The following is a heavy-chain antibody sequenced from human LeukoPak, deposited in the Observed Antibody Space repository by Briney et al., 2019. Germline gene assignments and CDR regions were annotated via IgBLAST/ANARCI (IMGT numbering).Heavy chain of an antibody. CDR2: IRAGGDNT. J-gene: IGHJ4*02. Sequence: GRPLRLSCAASGFTFSSYGMSWVRQAPGKGLEWVSGIRAGGDNTYYADSVKGRFTISRDNSKNTLYLQMNSLRAEDTAVYYCAKGMVRGVILKGFDYWGQGTLVTVSS. D-gene: IGHD3-10*01. CDR1: GFTFSSYG. CDR3: AKGMVRGVILKGFDY. V-gene: IGHV3-23*01.